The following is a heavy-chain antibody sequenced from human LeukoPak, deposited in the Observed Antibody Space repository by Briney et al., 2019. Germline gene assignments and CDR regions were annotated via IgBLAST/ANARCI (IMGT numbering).Heavy chain of an antibody. CDR3: ARVVYVDTAMVFDY. J-gene: IGHJ4*02. D-gene: IGHD5-18*01. Sequence: TSETLSLTCAVYGGSFSGYYWSWIRQPPGKGLEWIGEINHSGSTNYNPSLKSRVTISVDTSKNQFSLELSSVTAADTAVYYCARVVYVDTAMVFDYWGQGTLVTVSS. V-gene: IGHV4-34*01. CDR2: INHSGST. CDR1: GGSFSGYY.